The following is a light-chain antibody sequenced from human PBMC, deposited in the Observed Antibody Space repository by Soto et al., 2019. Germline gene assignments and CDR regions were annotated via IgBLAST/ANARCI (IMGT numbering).Light chain of an antibody. Sequence: EIVLTQSPGTLSLSPGERATLSCRASQSVSSSYLAWYQQKPGQAPRLLIYGASSRATGIPDRFSGSGSGTYFPLTISRLEPEDFAVYYCQQYGSSPKFTFGPATNVDIK. CDR2: GAS. CDR3: QQYGSSPKFT. CDR1: QSVSSSY. V-gene: IGKV3-20*01. J-gene: IGKJ3*01.